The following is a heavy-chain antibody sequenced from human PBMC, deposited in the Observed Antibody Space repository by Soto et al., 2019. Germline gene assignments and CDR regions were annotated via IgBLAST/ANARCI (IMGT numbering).Heavy chain of an antibody. CDR3: VTNGPYCLDY. J-gene: IGHJ4*02. CDR1: GGSISSYY. D-gene: IGHD2-21*01. Sequence: SETLSLTCTVSGGSISSYYWSWIRQPPGKGLEWIGYIYYSGSTNYNPSLKSRVTISVDTSKNQFSLKLSSVTAADTAIYYCVTNGPYCLDYWGQGYLVTVSS. CDR2: IYYSGST. V-gene: IGHV4-59*01.